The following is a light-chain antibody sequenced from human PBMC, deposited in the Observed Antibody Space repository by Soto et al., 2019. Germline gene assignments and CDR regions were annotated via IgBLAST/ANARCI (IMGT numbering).Light chain of an antibody. CDR2: DAS. Sequence: DIQITQSPATLPAPVLDSVTLTCRASQSVRSWLAWYQQKPGTAPKLLIFDASRLESGVPSRFSGSASGTEFTLTISSLQPDDFATYYCQQYDNYPLTFGGGTKVDIK. J-gene: IGKJ4*01. CDR3: QQYDNYPLT. V-gene: IGKV1-5*01. CDR1: QSVRSW.